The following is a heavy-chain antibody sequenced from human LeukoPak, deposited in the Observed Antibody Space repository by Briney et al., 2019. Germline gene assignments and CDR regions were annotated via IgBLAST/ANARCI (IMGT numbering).Heavy chain of an antibody. CDR2: IKQDGSEK. CDR3: AREWDSSSSFETNWFDP. J-gene: IGHJ5*02. D-gene: IGHD6-6*01. CDR1: GSTFSSYW. V-gene: IGHV3-7*01. Sequence: GGSLRLSCAASGSTFSSYWMSWVRQAPGKGLEWVANIKQDGSEKYYVDSVKGRFTISRDNAKNSQYLQMNSLRAEDTAVYYCAREWDSSSSFETNWFDPWGQGTLVTVSS.